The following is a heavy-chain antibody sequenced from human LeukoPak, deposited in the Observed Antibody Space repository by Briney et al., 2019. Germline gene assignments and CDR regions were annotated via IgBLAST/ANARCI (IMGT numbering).Heavy chain of an antibody. Sequence: ASVKVSCKASGYTFTGYYMHWVRQAPGQGLEWIGWINPNSGGTNYAQKFQGRVTMTRDTSISTAYMELSRLRSDDTAVYYCARGLPGDYYYHGMDVWGQGTTVTVSS. V-gene: IGHV1-2*02. D-gene: IGHD7-27*01. CDR2: INPNSGGT. J-gene: IGHJ6*02. CDR1: GYTFTGYY. CDR3: ARGLPGDYYYHGMDV.